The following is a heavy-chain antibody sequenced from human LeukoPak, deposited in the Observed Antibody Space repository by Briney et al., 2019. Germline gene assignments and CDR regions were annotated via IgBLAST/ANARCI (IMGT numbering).Heavy chain of an antibody. J-gene: IGHJ4*02. Sequence: SETLSLTCTVSGGSSSSYYWSWIRQPPGKGLEWIGYIYYSGSTNYNPSLKSRVTISVDTSKNQFSLNLSSVIAADTAVYYCARALDYGGTVDYWGQGTLVTVSS. V-gene: IGHV4-59*01. CDR3: ARALDYGGTVDY. D-gene: IGHD4-23*01. CDR2: IYYSGST. CDR1: GGSSSSYY.